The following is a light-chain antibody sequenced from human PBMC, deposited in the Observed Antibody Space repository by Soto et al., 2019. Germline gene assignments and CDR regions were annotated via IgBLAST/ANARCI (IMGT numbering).Light chain of an antibody. J-gene: IGLJ2*01. Sequence: QCALTQPASVSGSPGQSITISCTGTSSDVGSYNLVSWYQQHPGKAPKLMIYEGSKRPSGVSNRFSGSKSGNTASLTISGLQAEGEADYYCCSYAGSSTLEVFGGGTKLTVL. CDR2: EGS. CDR1: SSDVGSYNL. V-gene: IGLV2-23*01. CDR3: CSYAGSSTLEV.